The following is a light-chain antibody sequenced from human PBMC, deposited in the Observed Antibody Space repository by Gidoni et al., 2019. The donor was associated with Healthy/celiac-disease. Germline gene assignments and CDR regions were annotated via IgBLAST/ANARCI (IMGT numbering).Light chain of an antibody. Sequence: QSVLPQPPSVSPAPGPKVTISCSGSSSNIGNNYVSWYQQLPGTAPKLLIYDNNKRPSGIPDRFAGYKSGASSTLGSTGLQTGDEADYYCGTWDSSLSAVVFGGGTKLTVL. V-gene: IGLV1-51*01. CDR3: GTWDSSLSAVV. CDR2: DNN. J-gene: IGLJ2*01. CDR1: SSNIGNNY.